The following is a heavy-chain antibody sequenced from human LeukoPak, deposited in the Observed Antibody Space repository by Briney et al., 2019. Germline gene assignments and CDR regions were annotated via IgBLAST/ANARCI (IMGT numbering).Heavy chain of an antibody. V-gene: IGHV1-3*01. Sequence: GASVKVSCKASGYTFTSYAMHWVRQAPGQRLEWMGWINAGNGNTKYSQKFQGRVTITRDTSASTAYMELSSLRSEDTAVYYCARDTAVAGTGWFDPWGQGTLVTVSS. CDR3: ARDTAVAGTGWFDP. CDR1: GYTFTSYA. CDR2: INAGNGNT. D-gene: IGHD6-19*01. J-gene: IGHJ5*02.